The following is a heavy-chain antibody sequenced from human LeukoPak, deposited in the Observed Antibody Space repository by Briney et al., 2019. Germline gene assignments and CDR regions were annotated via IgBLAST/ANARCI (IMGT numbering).Heavy chain of an antibody. CDR1: GGSISISSYY. D-gene: IGHD1-26*01. CDR2: IYYSGST. Sequence: SETLSLTCTVSGGSISISSYYWGWIRQPPWKGLEWIGSIYYSGSTYYNPSLKSRVTISVDTSKNQFSLKLSSVTAADTAVYYCARRELVGSLGYWGQGTLVTVSS. CDR3: ARRELVGSLGY. J-gene: IGHJ4*02. V-gene: IGHV4-39*01.